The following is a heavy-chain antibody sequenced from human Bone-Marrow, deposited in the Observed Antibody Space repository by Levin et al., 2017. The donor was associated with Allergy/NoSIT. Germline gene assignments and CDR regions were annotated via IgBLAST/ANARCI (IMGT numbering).Heavy chain of an antibody. Sequence: GGSLRLSCAASGFSFSAFGMHWVRQAPGKGLEWVAVIWFDGSNKNSAESVKGRFTISRDNSKNTLYLQMSSLRAEDTAVYYCARDNPLAHNAFDIWGQGTGVTVSS. CDR3: ARDNPLAHNAFDI. V-gene: IGHV3-33*01. J-gene: IGHJ3*02. CDR2: IWFDGSNK. CDR1: GFSFSAFG. D-gene: IGHD5-12*01.